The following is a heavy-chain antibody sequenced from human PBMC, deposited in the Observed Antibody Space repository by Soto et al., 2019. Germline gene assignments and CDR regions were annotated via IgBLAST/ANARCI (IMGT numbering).Heavy chain of an antibody. V-gene: IGHV3-23*01. CDR1: GFTFSSYA. D-gene: IGHD3-3*01. CDR3: AKDKKSSYDFWSGFPFDP. J-gene: IGHJ5*02. Sequence: GGSLRLSCAASGFTFSSYAMSWVRQAPGKGLEWVSAISGSGGSTYYADSVKGRFTISRDNSKNTLYLQMNSLRAEDTAVYYCAKDKKSSYDFWSGFPFDPWGQGTLVTVSS. CDR2: ISGSGGST.